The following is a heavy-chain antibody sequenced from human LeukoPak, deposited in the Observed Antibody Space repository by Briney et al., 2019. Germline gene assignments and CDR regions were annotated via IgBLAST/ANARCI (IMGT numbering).Heavy chain of an antibody. CDR3: AKPYPTLTTSAVLDN. V-gene: IGHV3-30*18. D-gene: IGHD1-1*01. CDR1: GFTFSNYA. CDR2: ISYDGNSQ. Sequence: GRSLTLSCAASGFTFSNYAIHWVRQAPGRGLEWVAAISYDGNSQHYGASVKGRFTISRDNSKNTVYLQINTLRTDDAAIYYCAKPYPTLTTSAVLDNWGQGTLVTVSS. J-gene: IGHJ4*02.